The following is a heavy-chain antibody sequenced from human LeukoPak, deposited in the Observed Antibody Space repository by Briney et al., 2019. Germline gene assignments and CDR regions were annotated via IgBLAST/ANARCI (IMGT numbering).Heavy chain of an antibody. CDR2: INSDGGTT. Sequence: GGSLRLSCVASGFRFRTDWMNWARQAPRKGLEWVSRINSDGGTTTYADSVKGRFTVSRDNAKNTLYLQMNSLRAEDTAVYYCGGGGWLLDYWGQGTLVTVSS. CDR3: GGGGWLLDY. CDR1: GFRFRTDW. D-gene: IGHD3-9*01. J-gene: IGHJ4*02. V-gene: IGHV3-74*01.